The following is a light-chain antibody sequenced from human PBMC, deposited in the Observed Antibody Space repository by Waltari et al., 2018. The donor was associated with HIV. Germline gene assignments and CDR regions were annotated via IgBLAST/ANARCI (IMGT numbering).Light chain of an antibody. CDR3: QQYNNWPPWT. CDR1: QNISSD. J-gene: IGKJ1*01. V-gene: IGKV3D-15*01. Sequence: ETVMTQSPVTLSVSPGQRVTLSCRASQNISSDLAWLQQRPGHAPRLLIYAAVTRASGIPGRITGSGSGTEFTLTITSLQSEDVGVYYCQQYNNWPPWTFGPGTKV. CDR2: AAV.